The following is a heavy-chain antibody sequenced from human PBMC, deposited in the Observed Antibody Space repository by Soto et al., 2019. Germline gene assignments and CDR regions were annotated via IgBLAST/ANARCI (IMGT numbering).Heavy chain of an antibody. Sequence: SETLSLTCTVSGGSLTGYYWIWIRQPPGKGLEWIGLIHYTGNTNYNPSLKSRVTISIDTSKNQFSLRLRSATAADTAVYYCARETGASGLPFAFWVQGALVTVSS. J-gene: IGHJ4*02. D-gene: IGHD5-12*01. CDR1: GGSLTGYY. CDR2: IHYTGNT. V-gene: IGHV4-59*01. CDR3: ARETGASGLPFAF.